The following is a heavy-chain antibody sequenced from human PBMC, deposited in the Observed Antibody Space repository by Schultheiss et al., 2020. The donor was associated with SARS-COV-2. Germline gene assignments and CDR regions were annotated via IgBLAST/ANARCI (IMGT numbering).Heavy chain of an antibody. D-gene: IGHD2-2*01. CDR1: GFTFSSYA. CDR2: ISSNGDTT. V-gene: IGHV3-64D*06. Sequence: GESLKISCAASGFTFSSYAMHWVRQAPGKGLEYVSAISSNGDTTYYADSVKGRFTISRDNSKNTMYLQMSSLGVEDTAVYYCAQFCSSFGVHYWGQGTLVTVSS. CDR3: AQFCSSFGVHY. J-gene: IGHJ4*02.